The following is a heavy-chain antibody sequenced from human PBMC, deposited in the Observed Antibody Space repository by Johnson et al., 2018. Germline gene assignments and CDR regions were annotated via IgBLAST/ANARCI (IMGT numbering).Heavy chain of an antibody. V-gene: IGHV4-59*01. Sequence: QVQLQESGPGLVKXSDTLSLMCTVSGGSISSYYYHWIRQSPGKGLEWIGYMDHSGGTNYKPSLNGRVTISLDTSKNQFSLKLSSVTAADTAVYYWPRGRGTGSYSQAYLDHWGQGTLVTVSS. J-gene: IGHJ1*01. CDR3: PRGRGTGSYSQAYLDH. D-gene: IGHD3-3*02. CDR1: GGSISSYY. CDR2: MDHSGGT.